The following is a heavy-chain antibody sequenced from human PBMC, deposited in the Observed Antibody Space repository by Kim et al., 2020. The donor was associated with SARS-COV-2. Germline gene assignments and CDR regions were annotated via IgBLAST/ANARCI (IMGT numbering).Heavy chain of an antibody. CDR3: ARHTMITPHPWEEHAFDI. CDR1: GGSISSSSYY. V-gene: IGHV4-39*01. Sequence: SETLSLTCTVSGGSISSSSYYWGWIRQPPGKGLEWIGSIYYSGSTYYNPSLKSRVTISVDTSKNQFSLKLSSVTAADTAVYYCARHTMITPHPWEEHAFDIWGQGTMVTVSS. CDR2: IYYSGST. J-gene: IGHJ3*02. D-gene: IGHD3-16*01.